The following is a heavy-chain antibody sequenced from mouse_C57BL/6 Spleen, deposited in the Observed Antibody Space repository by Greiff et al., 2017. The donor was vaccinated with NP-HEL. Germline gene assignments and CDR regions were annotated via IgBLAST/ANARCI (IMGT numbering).Heavy chain of an antibody. CDR1: GYSFTGYY. J-gene: IGHJ2*01. Sequence: EVMLVESGPELVKPGASVKISCKASGYSFTGYYMNWVKQSPEKSLEWIGEINPSTGGTTYNQKFKAKATLTVDKSSSTAYMQLKSLTSEDAAVYYCARVCFGSTYFDYWGQGTTLTVSS. CDR2: INPSTGGT. D-gene: IGHD1-1*01. V-gene: IGHV1-42*01. CDR3: ARVCFGSTYFDY.